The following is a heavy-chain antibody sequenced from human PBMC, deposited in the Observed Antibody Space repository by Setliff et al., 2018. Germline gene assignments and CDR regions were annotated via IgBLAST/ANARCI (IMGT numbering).Heavy chain of an antibody. J-gene: IGHJ6*03. CDR1: GYSIRSGNY. CDR2: IYYSGST. V-gene: IGHV4-38-2*02. Sequence: SETLSLTCAVSGYSIRSGNYWGWIRLPPGKRLEWIGTIYYSGSTYYNPSLKSRVTISVDTSKNQFSLKLSPVTAADTAVYYCAKESANYYYYMDVWGKGTTVTAP. CDR3: AKESANYYYYMDV.